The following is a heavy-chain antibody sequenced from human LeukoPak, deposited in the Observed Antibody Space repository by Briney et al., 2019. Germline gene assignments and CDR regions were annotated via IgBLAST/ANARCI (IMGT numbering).Heavy chain of an antibody. D-gene: IGHD2-2*01. V-gene: IGHV1-3*01. Sequence: GASVKVSCKASGYTFTSYAMHWVRQAPGQRLEWMGWINAGNGNTEYSQKFQGRVTITRDTSASTAYMELRSLRSDDTAVYYCAREGVVPAVHRYYYYMDVWGKGTTVTVSS. J-gene: IGHJ6*03. CDR3: AREGVVPAVHRYYYYMDV. CDR1: GYTFTSYA. CDR2: INAGNGNT.